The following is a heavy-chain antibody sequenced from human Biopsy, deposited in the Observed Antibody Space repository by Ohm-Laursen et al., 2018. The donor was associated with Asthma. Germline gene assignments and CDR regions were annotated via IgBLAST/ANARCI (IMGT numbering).Heavy chain of an antibody. CDR2: IMPPFGLT. J-gene: IGHJ4*02. V-gene: IGHV1-69*17. CDR3: ARDHCSALWAGVSTDNCYFDY. Sequence: GSSVKVSCNASEDTFSSYVISWVRQAPGQGLEWMGGIMPPFGLTNYAQRFQDRPTISADKSTRTAYMELRRLRSEDSAVYYCARDHCSALWAGVSTDNCYFDYWGQGTLLTVSS. CDR1: EDTFSSYV. D-gene: IGHD5/OR15-5a*01.